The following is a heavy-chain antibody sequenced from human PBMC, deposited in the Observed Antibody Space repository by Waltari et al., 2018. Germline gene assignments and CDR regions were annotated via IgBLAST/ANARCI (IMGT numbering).Heavy chain of an antibody. D-gene: IGHD6-13*01. Sequence: QVQLVQSGAEVKKTGASVNVSCKASGFTFSTYFMHWVRQAPGQGLEWMGIINPSGGITSYAQKFQGRVTMTRDTSTSTVYMERSSLRSEDTAVYYCARGAGKSSSWYFDYWGQGTLVTVSS. CDR1: GFTFSTYF. J-gene: IGHJ4*02. CDR2: INPSGGIT. V-gene: IGHV1-46*01. CDR3: ARGAGKSSSWYFDY.